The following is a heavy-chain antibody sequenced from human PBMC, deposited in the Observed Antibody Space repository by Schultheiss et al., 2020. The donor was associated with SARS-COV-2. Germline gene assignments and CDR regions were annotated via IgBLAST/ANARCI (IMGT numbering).Heavy chain of an antibody. CDR1: GFTFSSYA. CDR3: AKDGVPYYYDSSGSDAFDI. V-gene: IGHV3-23*01. Sequence: GGSLRLSCAASGFTFSSYAMSWVRQAPGKGLEWVSSISDYGDTTYYADSVKGRFTISRDNSKNTLYLQMNSLRAEDTAVYYCAKDGVPYYYDSSGSDAFDIWGQGTMVTVSS. J-gene: IGHJ3*02. CDR2: ISDYGDTT. D-gene: IGHD3-22*01.